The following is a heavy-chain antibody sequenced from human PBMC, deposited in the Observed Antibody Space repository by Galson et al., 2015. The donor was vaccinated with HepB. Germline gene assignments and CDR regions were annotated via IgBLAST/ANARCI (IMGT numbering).Heavy chain of an antibody. Sequence: SLRLSCAASGITFSNVWMNWVRQAPGKGLEWVGRIKSKTVGGTKDYAAPVKGRFTISRDDSKNTLYLQTNSLKTEDTAVYYCTPQSYYYGLDVWGQGTSVTVSS. CDR2: IKSKTVGGTK. V-gene: IGHV3-15*01. CDR1: GITFSNVW. J-gene: IGHJ6*02. CDR3: TPQSYYYGLDV.